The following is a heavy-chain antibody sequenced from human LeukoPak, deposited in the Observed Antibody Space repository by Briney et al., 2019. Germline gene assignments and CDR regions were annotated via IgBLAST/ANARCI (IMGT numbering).Heavy chain of an antibody. V-gene: IGHV1-69*04. CDR3: ARDSRYSSSPTY. J-gene: IGHJ4*02. Sequence: GASVKVSCKASGGTFISYAISWVRQAPGQGGEWMGRIIPILGIANYAQKFQGIVTITADKSTSTAYMELSSLRSEDTAVYYCARDSRYSSSPTYWGQGTLVTVSS. D-gene: IGHD6-13*01. CDR1: GGTFISYA. CDR2: IIPILGIA.